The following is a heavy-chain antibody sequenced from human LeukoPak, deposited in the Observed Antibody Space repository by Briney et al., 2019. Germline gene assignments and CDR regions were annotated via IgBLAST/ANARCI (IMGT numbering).Heavy chain of an antibody. D-gene: IGHD5-24*01. CDR2: INNSGGST. J-gene: IGHJ4*02. CDR1: GFTFSTYA. V-gene: IGHV3-23*01. CDR3: AKSGYNRFDY. Sequence: GGSLRLSCAASGFTFSTYAMSWVRQAPGKGLEWVSTINNSGGSTYYADSVKGRFTISRDNPKNTLYLQMNSLRAEDTAVYYCAKSGYNRFDYWGQGTLVTVSS.